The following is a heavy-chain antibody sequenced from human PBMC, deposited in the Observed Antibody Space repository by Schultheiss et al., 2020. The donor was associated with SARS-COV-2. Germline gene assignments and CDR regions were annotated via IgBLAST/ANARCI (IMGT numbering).Heavy chain of an antibody. J-gene: IGHJ3*01. CDR1: GFTFSDYY. V-gene: IGHV3-69-1*01. CDR2: ISSSSTI. Sequence: GGSLRLSCAASGFTFSDYYMNWVRQAPGKGLEWVSSISSSSTIYYADSVKGRFTISRDNAKNSLYLQMNSLRAEDTAVYYCASSYSSPTGTWGQGTMVTVSS. D-gene: IGHD6-13*01. CDR3: ASSYSSPTGT.